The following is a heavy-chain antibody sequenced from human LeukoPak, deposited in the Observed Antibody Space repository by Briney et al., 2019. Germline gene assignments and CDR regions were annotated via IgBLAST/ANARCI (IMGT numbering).Heavy chain of an antibody. D-gene: IGHD3-22*01. V-gene: IGHV4-59*12. CDR2: IYESGST. CDR1: GGSISSYY. J-gene: IGHJ3*02. Sequence: PSETMSLTCTVSGGSISSYYWSWIRQPPGKGLEWIGSIYESGSTHYNPSLKSRVTMSVDTSKNQFSLRLNSVTAADTAVYYCARDGPYDSGAFDIWGQGTKVTVSS. CDR3: ARDGPYDSGAFDI.